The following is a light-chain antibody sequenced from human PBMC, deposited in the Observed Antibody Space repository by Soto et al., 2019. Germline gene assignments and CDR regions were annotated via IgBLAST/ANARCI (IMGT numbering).Light chain of an antibody. CDR3: SSYTSSSTVV. J-gene: IGLJ1*01. CDR2: DVS. CDR1: SSDVGGYNY. V-gene: IGLV2-14*03. Sequence: QSVLTQPASVSGSPGQSITISCTGTSSDVGGYNYVSWYQQHPDKAPKLMIYDVSDRPSGVSNRFSGSKSGNTASLTISGLQAEDEADYYCSSYTSSSTVVFGTGTKVTVL.